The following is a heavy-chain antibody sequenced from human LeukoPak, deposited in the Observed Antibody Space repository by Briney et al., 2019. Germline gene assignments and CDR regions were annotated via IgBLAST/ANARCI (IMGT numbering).Heavy chain of an antibody. Sequence: ASVKVPCKASGYTFTNFYIHWVRQAPGQGLEWMGRINPNTGGTNSAQKFQDRVTVTRDTSISTAYLELSSLTSGDTAVYHCVTSFDYSDFYWGQGTLVTVS. J-gene: IGHJ4*02. CDR2: INPNTGGT. CDR3: VTSFDYSDFY. D-gene: IGHD4-11*01. CDR1: GYTFTNFY. V-gene: IGHV1-2*06.